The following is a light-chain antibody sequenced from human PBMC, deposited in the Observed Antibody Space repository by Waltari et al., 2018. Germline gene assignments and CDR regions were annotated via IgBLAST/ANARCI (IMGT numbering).Light chain of an antibody. V-gene: IGKV2-28*01. Sequence: DIVMTQSPLSLPVTPGEPASISCRSSQSLLHSNGKNYLDWYLQKPGQSPQVLIYLGSNRAFGVLDRFSGSGSGKDVTLEISRVEAEDVGVYYCMQALQTPRTFGQGTKVEIK. J-gene: IGKJ1*01. CDR2: LGS. CDR3: MQALQTPRT. CDR1: QSLLHSNGKNY.